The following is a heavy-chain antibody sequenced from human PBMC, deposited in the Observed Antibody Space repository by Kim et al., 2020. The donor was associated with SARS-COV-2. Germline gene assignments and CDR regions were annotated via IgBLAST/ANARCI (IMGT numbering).Heavy chain of an antibody. Sequence: GGSLRLSCAASGFTFSSYNMNWVRRAPGKGLEWVSSISSGSSYRYYADSVKGRFTISRDNAKNSLYLQMNSLRVEDTAVYYCAKDRETVVMPGDMDVWGQGTTVTVSS. CDR2: ISSGSSYR. CDR3: AKDRETVVMPGDMDV. J-gene: IGHJ6*02. V-gene: IGHV3-21*01. CDR1: GFTFSSYN. D-gene: IGHD3-16*01.